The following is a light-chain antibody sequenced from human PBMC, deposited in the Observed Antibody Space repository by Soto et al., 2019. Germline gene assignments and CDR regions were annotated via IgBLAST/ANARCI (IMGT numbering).Light chain of an antibody. V-gene: IGKV1-27*01. Sequence: DIQMTQSPSSLSASVGDRVTITCRASQGIGNHLAWFQQEPGKAPKLLIYAASTLQPGVPSRFSGSGSGTDFTLTISSLQPEDVATYYCQKYNNVPSLAFGGGTKVEIK. CDR1: QGIGNH. J-gene: IGKJ4*01. CDR2: AAS. CDR3: QKYNNVPSLA.